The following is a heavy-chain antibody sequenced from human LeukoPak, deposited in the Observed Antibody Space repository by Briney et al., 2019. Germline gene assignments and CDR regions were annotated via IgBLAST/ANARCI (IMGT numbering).Heavy chain of an antibody. CDR2: INHSGST. J-gene: IGHJ3*02. CDR3: ARMLGYCSSTSCYVVAFDI. V-gene: IGHV4-34*01. Sequence: PSETLSLTCAVYGGSFSGYYWSWIRQPPGKGLEWIGEINHSGSTNYNPSLTSRVTISVDTSKNRFSLKLSSVTAADTAVYYCARMLGYCSSTSCYVVAFDIWGQGTMVTVSS. CDR1: GGSFSGYY. D-gene: IGHD2-2*01.